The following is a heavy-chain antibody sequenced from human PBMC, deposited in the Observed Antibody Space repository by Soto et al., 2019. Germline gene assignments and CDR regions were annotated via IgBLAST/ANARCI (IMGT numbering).Heavy chain of an antibody. V-gene: IGHV3-21*01. Sequence: PGGSLRLSCAASGFTFSSYSMNWVRQAPGKGLEWVSSISTSSSYIYHADSVKGRFTISRDNAKNSLYLQMNSLRAEDTAVYYCARDISILTGFGMDVWGQGTTVTVSS. D-gene: IGHD3-9*01. CDR2: ISTSSSYI. CDR1: GFTFSSYS. J-gene: IGHJ6*02. CDR3: ARDISILTGFGMDV.